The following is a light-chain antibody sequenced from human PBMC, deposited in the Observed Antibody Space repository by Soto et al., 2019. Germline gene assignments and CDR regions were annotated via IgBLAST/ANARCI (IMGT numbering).Light chain of an antibody. V-gene: IGKV3-11*01. Sequence: EIVLTQSPATLSLSPGERATLPCRARQSVSSYLAWYQQKPGQAPRLLIDDESNRTTRIPARFSGSGSETDFTITIRSLEPEDVAVYYCQQRSNWPSFGQGTKVEIQ. CDR3: QQRSNWPS. CDR2: DES. CDR1: QSVSSY. J-gene: IGKJ1*01.